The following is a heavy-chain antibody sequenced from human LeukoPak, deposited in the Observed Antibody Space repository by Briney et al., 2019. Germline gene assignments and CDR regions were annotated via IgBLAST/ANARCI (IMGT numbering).Heavy chain of an antibody. V-gene: IGHV3-7*01. D-gene: IGHD6-13*01. J-gene: IGHJ4*02. CDR1: GFTFSGYW. CDR3: ARVVSSSGGFDY. CDR2: IKQDGSEK. Sequence: PGGSLRLSCAASGFTFSGYWMSWVRQAPGKGLEWVANIKQDGSEKYYVDSVKGRFTISRDNAKKSLYLQMNSLRAEDTAVYFCARVVSSSGGFDYWGQGTLVTVSS.